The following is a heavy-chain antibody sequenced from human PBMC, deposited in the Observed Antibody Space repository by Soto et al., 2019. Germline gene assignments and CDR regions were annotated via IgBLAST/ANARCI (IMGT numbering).Heavy chain of an antibody. J-gene: IGHJ5*02. Sequence: LTCALSGDSVSSNSAAWNWIRQSPSRGLEWLGRTYYRSKWYNDYAVSVKSRITINPDTSKNQFSLQLNSVTPEDTAVYYCVRDRYNWNYDRGRGNWFDPWGQGTLVTVSS. CDR2: TYYRSKWYN. CDR1: GDSVSSNSAA. D-gene: IGHD1-7*01. CDR3: VRDRYNWNYDRGRGNWFDP. V-gene: IGHV6-1*01.